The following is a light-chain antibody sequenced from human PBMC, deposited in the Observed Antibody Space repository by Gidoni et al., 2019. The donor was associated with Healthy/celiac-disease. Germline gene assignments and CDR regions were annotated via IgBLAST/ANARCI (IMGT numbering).Light chain of an antibody. Sequence: SYELPQPPSVSLSPGQTASITCSGDKLGDKYACWYQQKPGQSPVLVIYQDTKRPSGIPERFSGSNSGNTATLTISGTQAMDEADYYCEAWDSSTGVVFGGGTKLTVL. J-gene: IGLJ2*01. V-gene: IGLV3-1*01. CDR2: QDT. CDR3: EAWDSSTGVV. CDR1: KLGDKY.